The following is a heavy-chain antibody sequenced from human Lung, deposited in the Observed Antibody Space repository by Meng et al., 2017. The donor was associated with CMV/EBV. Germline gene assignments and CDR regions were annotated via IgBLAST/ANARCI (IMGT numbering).Heavy chain of an antibody. CDR2: MNPNSGNT. Sequence: ASAXVFXKASGYTFTSYDINWVRQATGQGLEWMGWMNPNSGNTGYAEKFQGRVTMTRNTSISTAYMELSSLRSEDTAVYYCARTCSSTSCADFDDWGQGTXVTVSS. J-gene: IGHJ4*02. V-gene: IGHV1-8*01. CDR3: ARTCSSTSCADFDD. D-gene: IGHD2-2*01. CDR1: GYTFTSYD.